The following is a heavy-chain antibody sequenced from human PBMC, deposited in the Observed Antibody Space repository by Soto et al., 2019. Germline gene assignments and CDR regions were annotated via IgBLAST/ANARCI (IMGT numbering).Heavy chain of an antibody. CDR1: GFTFIGYN. J-gene: IGHJ3*01. CDR3: ATIGDHDGFDV. D-gene: IGHD4-17*01. Sequence: EVQLVESGGGLVMPEESLRLSCAASGFTFIGYNMKWVRQAPGKGLEWVASISTSSIEIFYSDLVRGRFTIFRDNARNSLYLQMNGLRAEDTAVYYCATIGDHDGFDVWGQGTTVTVSS. CDR2: ISTSSIEI. V-gene: IGHV3-21*06.